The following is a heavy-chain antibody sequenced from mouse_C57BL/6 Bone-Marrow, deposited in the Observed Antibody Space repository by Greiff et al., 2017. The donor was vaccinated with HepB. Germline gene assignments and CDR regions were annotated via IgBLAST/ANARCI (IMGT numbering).Heavy chain of an antibody. CDR1: GYTFTSYW. V-gene: IGHV1-69*01. CDR2: IDPSDSYT. CDR3: AREGLIPFDV. J-gene: IGHJ1*01. D-gene: IGHD1-1*01. Sequence: QVHVKQPGAELVMPGASVKLSCKASGYTFTSYWMHWVKQRPGQGLEWIGEIDPSDSYTNYNQKFKGKSTLTVDKSSSTAYMQLSSLTSEDSAVYYCAREGLIPFDVWGPGTTLTVSS.